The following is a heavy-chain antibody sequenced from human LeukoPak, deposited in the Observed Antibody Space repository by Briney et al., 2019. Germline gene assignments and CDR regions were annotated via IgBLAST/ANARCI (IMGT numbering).Heavy chain of an antibody. CDR1: GYILIGYY. D-gene: IGHD5-18*01. J-gene: IGHJ4*02. Sequence: PPASVKVSCKTSGYILIGYYMYWVRQAPGQGLEWMGWINPNSGGTNYAQKFQGRVTMTRDTSISTAYMELNSLASDDTAVYYCARDWGIQQWPPSYFDYWGQGTLVTVSS. CDR3: ARDWGIQQWPPSYFDY. CDR2: INPNSGGT. V-gene: IGHV1-2*02.